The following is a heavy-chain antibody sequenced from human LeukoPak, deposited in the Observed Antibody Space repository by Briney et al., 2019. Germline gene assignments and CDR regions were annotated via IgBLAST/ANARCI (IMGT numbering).Heavy chain of an antibody. Sequence: GGSLRLSCAASGFTFYDYAMHWIRQAPGKGLEWVSLISWDGGSTYYADSVKCRFTISRDNSKNSLYLQMNSLRAEYTALYYCAKADSSGWYYMDVWGKGTTVTVSS. J-gene: IGHJ6*03. V-gene: IGHV3-43D*03. CDR1: GFTFYDYA. CDR2: ISWDGGST. CDR3: AKADSSGWYYMDV. D-gene: IGHD6-19*01.